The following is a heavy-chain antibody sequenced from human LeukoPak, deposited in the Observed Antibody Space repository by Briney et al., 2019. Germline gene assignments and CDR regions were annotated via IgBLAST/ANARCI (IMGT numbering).Heavy chain of an antibody. CDR1: GFTFNTYA. CDR2: ISYDGSNK. J-gene: IGHJ4*02. CDR3: ARVLDVDTDY. D-gene: IGHD5-18*01. Sequence: GGSLRLSCAASGFTFNTYAMSWVRQAPGKGLEWVAVISYDGSNKYYADSVKGRFTISRDNSKNTLYLQMNSLRAEDTAVYYCARVLDVDTDYWGQGTLVTVSS. V-gene: IGHV3-30-3*01.